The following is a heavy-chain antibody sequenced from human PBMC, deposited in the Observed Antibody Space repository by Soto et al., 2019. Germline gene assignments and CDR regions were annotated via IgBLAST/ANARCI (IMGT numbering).Heavy chain of an antibody. J-gene: IGHJ6*02. D-gene: IGHD6-13*01. V-gene: IGHV4-39*01. CDR3: ARRIAAAGTGMDV. CDR2: IYYSGST. CDR1: GGSISSSSYY. Sequence: SETLSLTCTVSGGSISSSSYYWGWIRHPPGKGLEWIGSIYYSGSTYYNPSLKSRVTISVDTSKNQFSLKLSSVTAADTAVYYCARRIAAAGTGMDVWGQGTTVTVSS.